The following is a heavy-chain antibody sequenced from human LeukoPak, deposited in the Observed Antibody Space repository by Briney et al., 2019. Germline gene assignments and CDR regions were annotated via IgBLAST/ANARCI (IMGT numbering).Heavy chain of an antibody. CDR1: GFTFSIYG. CDR3: AKDRRFLSNYYDSGAYLDY. D-gene: IGHD3-22*01. J-gene: IGHJ4*02. V-gene: IGHV3-30*02. CDR2: IRYDGSNK. Sequence: GGSLRLSCAASGFTFSIYGMHWVRQAPGKGLEWVTFIRYDGSNKYYADSVKGRFTVSRDNSKNTLYLQMNSLRAEDTAVYYCAKDRRFLSNYYDSGAYLDYWGQGTLVTVSS.